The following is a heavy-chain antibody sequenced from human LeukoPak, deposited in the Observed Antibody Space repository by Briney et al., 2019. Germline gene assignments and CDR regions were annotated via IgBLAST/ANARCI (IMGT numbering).Heavy chain of an antibody. CDR2: ISSSSTTI. J-gene: IGHJ6*03. V-gene: IGHV3-48*01. CDR1: GFTFSSYS. Sequence: SGGSLRLSCAASGFTFSSYSMNWVRQAPGKGLEWVSYISSSSTTIYYADSVKGRFTISRDNAKNSLYLQMNSLRAEDTAVYYCARDTYLWFGESNDYMDVWGKGTTVTVSS. CDR3: ARDTYLWFGESNDYMDV. D-gene: IGHD3-10*01.